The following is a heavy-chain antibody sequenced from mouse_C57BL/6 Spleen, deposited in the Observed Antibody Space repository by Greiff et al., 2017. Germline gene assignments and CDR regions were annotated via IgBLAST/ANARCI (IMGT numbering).Heavy chain of an antibody. CDR1: GYSITSGYY. CDR3: ARVQDYGRSWFAD. J-gene: IGHJ3*01. Sequence: DVQLQESGPGLVKPSQSLSLTCSVTGYSITSGYYWNWIRQFPGNKLERMGYISYDGSNKYNPTLKNRISITRDPSKNQFFLKLNSVTTEDTGTYYCARVQDYGRSWFADWGQGTLVSVSA. V-gene: IGHV3-6*01. CDR2: ISYDGSN. D-gene: IGHD1-1*01.